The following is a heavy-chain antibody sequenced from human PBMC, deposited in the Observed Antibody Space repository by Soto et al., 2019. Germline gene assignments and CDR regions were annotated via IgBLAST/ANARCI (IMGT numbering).Heavy chain of an antibody. Sequence: ESLKLSCTGSGYSFTRYLIGWVRQMPGKGLEWMGIIYPADSDTRYSPSSQGQVTISADKSISTAYLQWSSLKASDTAMYFCARYWHSYSLNYYRGMDVWGQGTTVTVSS. CDR3: ARYWHSYSLNYYRGMDV. V-gene: IGHV5-51*01. J-gene: IGHJ6*02. D-gene: IGHD5-18*01. CDR2: IYPADSDT. CDR1: GYSFTRYL.